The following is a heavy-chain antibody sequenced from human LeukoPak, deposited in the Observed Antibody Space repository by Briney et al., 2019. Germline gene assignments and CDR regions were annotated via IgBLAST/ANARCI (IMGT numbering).Heavy chain of an antibody. CDR2: VSYSGNT. D-gene: IGHD6-19*01. J-gene: IGHJ4*02. CDR3: ASQGSDSGWFYF. V-gene: IGHV4-61*05. Sequence: PETLSLTCTVSGGSISSSSYYWSWIRQPPGKGLEWIGYVSYSGNTDYNPSLKSRLTISIDTSETQFSLKLTSVTAADTAIYYCASQGSDSGWFYFWGQGTLVTVSS. CDR1: GGSISSSSYY.